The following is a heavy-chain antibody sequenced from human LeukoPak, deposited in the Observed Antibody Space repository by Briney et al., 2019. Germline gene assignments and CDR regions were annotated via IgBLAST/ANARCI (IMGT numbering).Heavy chain of an antibody. CDR2: INHSGST. D-gene: IGHD3-10*01. V-gene: IGHV4-34*01. CDR3: ARGRGPGSYYARLYYYYGMDV. CDR1: GGSFSGYY. J-gene: IGHJ6*04. Sequence: SETLSLTCAVYGGSFSGYYWSWIRQPPGKGLEWIGEINHSGSTNYNPSLKSRVTISVDTSKNQFSLKLSSVTAADTAVYYCARGRGPGSYYARLYYYYGMDVWGKGTTVTVSS.